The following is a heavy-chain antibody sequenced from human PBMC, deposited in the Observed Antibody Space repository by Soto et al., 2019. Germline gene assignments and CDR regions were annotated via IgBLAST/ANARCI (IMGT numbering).Heavy chain of an antibody. V-gene: IGHV1-69*12. Sequence: QVQLVQSGAEVKKPGSSVKVSCKASGGTFSSYAISWVRQAPGQGLEWMGGIIPIFGTANYAQKFQGRVTITADESTSTAYMELSSRRSEDTAVYYCARGWALAKVDTAMVTSSYYYYYGMDVWGQGTTVTVSS. CDR1: GGTFSSYA. CDR2: IIPIFGTA. CDR3: ARGWALAKVDTAMVTSSYYYYYGMDV. J-gene: IGHJ6*02. D-gene: IGHD5-18*01.